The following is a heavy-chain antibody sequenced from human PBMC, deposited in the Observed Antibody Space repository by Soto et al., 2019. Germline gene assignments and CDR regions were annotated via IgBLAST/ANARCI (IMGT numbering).Heavy chain of an antibody. CDR2: ISYDGSNK. V-gene: IGHV3-30*18. D-gene: IGHD3-10*01. J-gene: IGHJ6*02. CDR3: ANRGGYYGMDV. Sequence: QVQLVESGGGVVQPGRSLRLSCAASGFTFSSYGMHWVRQAPGKGLEWVAVISYDGSNKYYADSVTGPFTISRDNAKNALYLQRNSLRAEDKAVYYCANRGGYYGMDVWGQGTTVTVSS. CDR1: GFTFSSYG.